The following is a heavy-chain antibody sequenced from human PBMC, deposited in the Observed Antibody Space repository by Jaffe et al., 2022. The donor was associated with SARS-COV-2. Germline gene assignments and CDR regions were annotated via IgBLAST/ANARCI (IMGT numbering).Heavy chain of an antibody. CDR1: GGSISSSSYY. V-gene: IGHV4-39*01. J-gene: IGHJ4*02. CDR3: ARAFMLDYDFWSGYYKGPPGEYYFDY. CDR2: IYYSGST. Sequence: QLQLQESGPGLVKPSETLSLTCTVSGGSISSSSYYWGWIRQPPGKGLEWIGSIYYSGSTYYNPSLKSRVTISVDTSKNQFSLKLSSVTAADTAVYYCARAFMLDYDFWSGYYKGPPGEYYFDYWGQGTLVTVSS. D-gene: IGHD3-3*01.